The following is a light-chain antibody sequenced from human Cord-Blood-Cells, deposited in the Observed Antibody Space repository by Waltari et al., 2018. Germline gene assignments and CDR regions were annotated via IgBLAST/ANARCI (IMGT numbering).Light chain of an antibody. CDR1: SSDVGGYNY. V-gene: IGLV2-14*01. J-gene: IGLJ1*01. CDR2: DVS. CDR3: SSYTSSSAYV. Sequence: QSALTQPASVSGSPGQSITISCTGTSSDVGGYNYVSWYQQHPGKAPKLMIYDVSKRPSGVSNRFSGSKSGHTASLTISGLQAEDEADYYCSSYTSSSAYVFGTGTKVTVL.